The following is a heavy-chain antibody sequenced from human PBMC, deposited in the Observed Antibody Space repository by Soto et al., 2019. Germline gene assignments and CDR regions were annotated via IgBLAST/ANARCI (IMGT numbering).Heavy chain of an antibody. CDR3: ARDLDYGVGTFDI. V-gene: IGHV4-59*01. CDR1: DGSISSYY. Sequence: QVQLQESGPGLVKPSETLSLTCTVSDGSISSYYWSWIRQPPGKGLEWIGYIYYSGSTNYNPSLKSRVTISVDTSKNQLSLKLSSVTAADTAVYYCARDLDYGVGTFDIWGQGTMVTVSS. D-gene: IGHD3-16*01. CDR2: IYYSGST. J-gene: IGHJ3*02.